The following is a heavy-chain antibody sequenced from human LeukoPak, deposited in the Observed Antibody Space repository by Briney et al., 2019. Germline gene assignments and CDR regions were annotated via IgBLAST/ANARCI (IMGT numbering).Heavy chain of an antibody. Sequence: SETLSLTCTVSGYSISSGYYWSWIRQPPGKGLEWIGYIYRSGSTYYNPSLKSRVTISVDRSKNQFSLKLSSVTAADTAVYYCARRRVVPAAIGAFDIWGQGTMVTVSS. CDR2: IYRSGST. CDR3: ARRRVVPAAIGAFDI. V-gene: IGHV4-38-2*02. CDR1: GYSISSGYY. D-gene: IGHD2-2*02. J-gene: IGHJ3*02.